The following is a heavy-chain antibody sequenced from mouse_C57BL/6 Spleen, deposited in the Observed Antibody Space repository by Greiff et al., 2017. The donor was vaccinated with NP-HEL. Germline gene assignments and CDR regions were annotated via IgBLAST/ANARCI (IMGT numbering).Heavy chain of an antibody. Sequence: QVQLQQSGAELARPGASVKLSCKASGYTFTSYGISWVKQRTGQGLEWIGEIYPRSGNTYYNEKFKGKATLTADKSSSTAYMELSSLTSEDSAVYFCARSHRYDGYYEDYAMDYWGQGTSVTVSS. CDR1: GYTFTSYG. CDR3: ARSHRYDGYYEDYAMDY. CDR2: IYPRSGNT. D-gene: IGHD2-3*01. V-gene: IGHV1-81*01. J-gene: IGHJ4*01.